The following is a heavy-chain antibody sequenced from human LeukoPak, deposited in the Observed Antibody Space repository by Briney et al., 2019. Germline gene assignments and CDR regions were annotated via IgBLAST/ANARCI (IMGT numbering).Heavy chain of an antibody. CDR2: IYSGGSA. D-gene: IGHD5-18*01. Sequence: GGSLRLSCAASGFTANSNYMSWVRQAPGKGLEWVSVIYSGGSAYYADSVKGRFTISRDNSKNTLYLQMNSLGADDTAIYYCTGYGLDYWGQGTLVTVPS. CDR3: TGYGLDY. V-gene: IGHV3-53*01. CDR1: GFTANSNY. J-gene: IGHJ4*02.